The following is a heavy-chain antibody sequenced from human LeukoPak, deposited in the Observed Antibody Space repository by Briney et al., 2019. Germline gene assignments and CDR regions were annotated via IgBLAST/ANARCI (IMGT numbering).Heavy chain of an antibody. CDR1: GFTFTSYA. CDR3: AKDRGGPARFFDY. D-gene: IGHD2-2*01. CDR2: ISSSGDST. Sequence: GGSLRLSCAASGFTFTSYAMNWVRQAPGRGLEWVSVISSSGDSTYYADSVKGRFTISRDNSKNALYLQMNSLRAEDTAVYYCAKDRGGPARFFDYWGQGTLVTVSS. J-gene: IGHJ4*02. V-gene: IGHV3-23*01.